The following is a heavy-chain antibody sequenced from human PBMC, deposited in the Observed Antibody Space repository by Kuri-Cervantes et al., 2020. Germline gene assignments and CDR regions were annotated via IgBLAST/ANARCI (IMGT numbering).Heavy chain of an antibody. CDR1: GFTFSDHY. CDR2: TRNKANSYTT. J-gene: IGHJ6*02. Sequence: GGSLRLSCAASGFTFSDHYMDWVRQAPGKGLEWVGRTRNKANSYTTEYAASVKGRFTISRDDSKNSLYLQMNSLKTEDTAVYYCARDQNTMVRGVVYYYYYGMDVWGQGTTVTVSS. D-gene: IGHD3-10*01. CDR3: ARDQNTMVRGVVYYYYYGMDV. V-gene: IGHV3-72*01.